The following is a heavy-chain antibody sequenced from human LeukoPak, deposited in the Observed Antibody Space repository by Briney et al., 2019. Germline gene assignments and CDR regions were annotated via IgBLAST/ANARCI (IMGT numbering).Heavy chain of an antibody. J-gene: IGHJ6*02. D-gene: IGHD2-2*01. V-gene: IGHV4-31*03. CDR3: ARGVSLPSWMPYYGMDV. Sequence: SQTLSLTCTVSGGSISSGGYYWSWIRQHPGKGLEWIGYIYYSGSTYYNPSLKSRVTISVDTSKNQFSLKLSSVTAADTAVYYCARGVSLPSWMPYYGMDVWGQGTTVTVSS. CDR1: GGSISSGGYY. CDR2: IYYSGST.